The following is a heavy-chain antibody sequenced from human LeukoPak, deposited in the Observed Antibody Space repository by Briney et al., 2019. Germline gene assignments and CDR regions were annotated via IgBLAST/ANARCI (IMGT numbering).Heavy chain of an antibody. CDR2: IYYSGST. CDR3: ARTAGGYYYGHYFDY. V-gene: IGHV4-59*01. D-gene: IGHD3-22*01. CDR1: GGSISSYY. J-gene: IGHJ4*02. Sequence: SETLSLTCTVSGGSISSYYWSWIRQPPGKGLEWIGYIYYSGSTNYHPSLKSRVTISVDTSKNQFSLKLSSVTAADTAVYYCARTAGGYYYGHYFDYWGQGTLVTVSS.